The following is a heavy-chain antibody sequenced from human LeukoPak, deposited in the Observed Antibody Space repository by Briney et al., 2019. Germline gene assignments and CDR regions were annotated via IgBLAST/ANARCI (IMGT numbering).Heavy chain of an antibody. V-gene: IGHV1-2*02. Sequence: ASVKVSCKTSGYTFSGYYMHWVRQAPGQGLEWMGWINPNTGRTNYAQNFQGRVTMTSDTSISTAYMELNSLRSDDTAVYYCARGTYYDSSGYSGVRLFDYWGQGTLLTVSS. D-gene: IGHD3-22*01. CDR1: GYTFSGYY. CDR3: ARGTYYDSSGYSGVRLFDY. CDR2: INPNTGRT. J-gene: IGHJ4*02.